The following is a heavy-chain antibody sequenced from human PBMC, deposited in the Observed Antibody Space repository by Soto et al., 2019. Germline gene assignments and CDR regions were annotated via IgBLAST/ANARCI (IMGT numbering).Heavy chain of an antibody. J-gene: IGHJ4*02. D-gene: IGHD1-1*01. CDR1: GYAFTTSG. Sequence: VHLVQSGAEVTKPGASVKVSCQGSGYAFTTSGITWVRQAPGQGLEWMGWISAHNGNTNYAQKLQGRVTVTRDTYTSTAYMELRSLRYDDTAVYYCARGRYGDYWGQGALVTVAS. CDR2: ISAHNGNT. V-gene: IGHV1-18*01. CDR3: ARGRYGDY.